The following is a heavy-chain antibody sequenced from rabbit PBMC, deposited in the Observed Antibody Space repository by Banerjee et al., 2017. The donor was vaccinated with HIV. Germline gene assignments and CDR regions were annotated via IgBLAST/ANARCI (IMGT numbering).Heavy chain of an antibody. V-gene: IGHV1S45*01. CDR3: ARDYVDGVGYAFNL. J-gene: IGHJ4*01. CDR1: GFSFSSSYY. Sequence: QEQLEESGGDLVKPEGSLTLTCTASGFSFSSSYYMCWVRQAPGKGPEWIACIYTGSNGSTYYASWAKGRFTISKTSSTTVTLQMTSLTAADTATYFCARDYVDGVGYAFNLWGQGTLVTVS. CDR2: IYTGSNGST. D-gene: IGHD6-1*01.